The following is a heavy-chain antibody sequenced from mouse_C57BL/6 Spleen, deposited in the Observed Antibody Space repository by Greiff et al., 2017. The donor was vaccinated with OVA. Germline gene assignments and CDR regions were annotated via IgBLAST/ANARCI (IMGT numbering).Heavy chain of an antibody. CDR2: IYPGDGDT. CDR1: GYAFSSYW. CDR3: ARSDYGTGYAMDY. Sequence: VQLVESGAELVKPGASVKISCKASGYAFSSYWMNWVKQRPGKGLEWIGQIYPGDGDTNYNGKFKGKATLTADKSSSTAYMQLSSLTSEDSAVYFCARSDYGTGYAMDYWGQGTSVTVSS. J-gene: IGHJ4*01. D-gene: IGHD1-1*01. V-gene: IGHV1-80*01.